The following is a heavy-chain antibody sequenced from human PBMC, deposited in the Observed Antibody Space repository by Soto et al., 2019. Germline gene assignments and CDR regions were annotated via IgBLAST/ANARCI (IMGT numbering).Heavy chain of an antibody. J-gene: IGHJ4*02. Sequence: PGGSLRLSCAASGFTFSNYAMNWVRQAPEKGLEWVSSISGSHGSTYYADSVNGRFTISRDNSKNMLYLQVNTLRVEDTAVYYCAKGSPGSGYDLDHWGQGT. CDR2: ISGSHGST. CDR3: AKGSPGSGYDLDH. D-gene: IGHD5-12*01. V-gene: IGHV3-23*01. CDR1: GFTFSNYA.